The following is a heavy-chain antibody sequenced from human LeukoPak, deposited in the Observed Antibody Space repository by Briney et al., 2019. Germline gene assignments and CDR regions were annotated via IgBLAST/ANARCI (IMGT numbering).Heavy chain of an antibody. D-gene: IGHD6-19*01. CDR3: AKGAVAGNRYYYYYMDV. CDR2: ISGSGGST. J-gene: IGHJ6*03. V-gene: IGHV3-23*01. Sequence: GGSLRLSCAASGFTFSSHWMTWVRQAPGKGLEWVSAISGSGGSTYYADSVKGRFTISRDNSKNTLYLQMNSLRAEDTAVYYCAKGAVAGNRYYYYYMDVWGKGTTVTVSS. CDR1: GFTFSSHW.